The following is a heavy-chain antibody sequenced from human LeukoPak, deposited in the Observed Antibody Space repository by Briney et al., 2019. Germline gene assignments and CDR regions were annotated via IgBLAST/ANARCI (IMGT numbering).Heavy chain of an antibody. J-gene: IGHJ4*02. CDR1: GFTFSSSA. CDR3: AKGDYAFLGD. CDR2: MSGGGGST. Sequence: GGSLRLSCAASGFTFSSSAMSWGGQAPGKGLEWVSAMSGGGGSTYYADSVKGRFTISRDISKNTLYLQMNSLRAEDTAVYYCAKGDYAFLGDWGQGTLVTVSS. D-gene: IGHD4-17*01. V-gene: IGHV3-23*01.